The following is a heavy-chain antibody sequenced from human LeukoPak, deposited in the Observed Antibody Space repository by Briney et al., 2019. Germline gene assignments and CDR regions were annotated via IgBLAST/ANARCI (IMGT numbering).Heavy chain of an antibody. D-gene: IGHD3-3*01. CDR1: GFTFSSYD. CDR2: ISYDGSNK. V-gene: IGHV3-30-3*01. Sequence: GGSLRLSCAASGFTFSSYDMHWVRQAPGKGLEWVAVISYDGSNKYYADSVKGRFTISRDNSKNTLYLQMNSLRAEDTAVYYCARDRYYDFWSGYFTSPYRYYYYYGMDVWGQGTTVTVSS. CDR3: ARDRYYDFWSGYFTSPYRYYYYYGMDV. J-gene: IGHJ6*02.